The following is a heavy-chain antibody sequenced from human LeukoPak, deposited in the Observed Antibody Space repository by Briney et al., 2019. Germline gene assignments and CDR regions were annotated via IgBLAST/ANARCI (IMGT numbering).Heavy chain of an antibody. CDR3: ARVGAAGTLLDY. J-gene: IGHJ4*02. Sequence: ASVKVPCKASGYTFTSYGISWVRQAPGQGLEWMGWISAYNGNTNYAQKLQGRVTMTTDTSTSTAYMELRSLGSDDTAVYYCARVGAAGTLLDYWGQGTLVTVSS. V-gene: IGHV1-18*01. CDR1: GYTFTSYG. D-gene: IGHD6-13*01. CDR2: ISAYNGNT.